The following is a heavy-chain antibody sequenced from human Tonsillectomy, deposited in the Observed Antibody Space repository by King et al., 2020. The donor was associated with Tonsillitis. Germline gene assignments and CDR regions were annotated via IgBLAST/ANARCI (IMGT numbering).Heavy chain of an antibody. D-gene: IGHD6-19*01. CDR1: GGSISSYY. Sequence: VQLQESGPGLVKPSETLSLTCTVSGGSISSYYWSWIRQPPGKGLEWIGYIYYSGSTNYIPSLKSRVTISVDTSKNQFSLKLSSVTAADTAVYYCARDSTTVAPLWDGGGFDPWGQGALVTVSS. CDR3: ARDSTTVAPLWDGGGFDP. V-gene: IGHV4-59*01. J-gene: IGHJ5*02. CDR2: IYYSGST.